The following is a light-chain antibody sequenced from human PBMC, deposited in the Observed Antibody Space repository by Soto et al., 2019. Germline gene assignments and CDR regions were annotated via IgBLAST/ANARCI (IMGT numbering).Light chain of an antibody. Sequence: AIRMTQSPSSFSASTGDRVPITCRASQGISSHLAWYQVKPGKAPRLLMYTAYYLESGVPSRFRESGSGTDFTLTISPLQSEDFAGFYCQQYFSSPPTFGGGNKVEIK. CDR1: QGISSH. CDR3: QQYFSSPPT. V-gene: IGKV1-8*01. CDR2: TAY. J-gene: IGKJ4*01.